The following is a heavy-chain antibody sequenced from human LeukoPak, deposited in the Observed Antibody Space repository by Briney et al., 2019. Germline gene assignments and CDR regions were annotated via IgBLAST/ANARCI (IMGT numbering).Heavy chain of an antibody. CDR3: ARDWVHYYGSGSFH. CDR1: GFTFSSYS. CDR2: ISSSSSYI. Sequence: GGSLRLSCAASGFTFSSYSMNWVRQAPGKGVEWVSSISSSSSYIYYADSVKGRFTISRDNAKNSLYLQMNSLRAEDTAVYYCARDWVHYYGSGSFHWGQGTLVTVSS. V-gene: IGHV3-21*01. D-gene: IGHD3-10*01. J-gene: IGHJ4*02.